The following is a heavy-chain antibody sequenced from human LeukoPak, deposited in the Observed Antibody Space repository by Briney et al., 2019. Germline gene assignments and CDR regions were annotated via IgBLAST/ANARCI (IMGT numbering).Heavy chain of an antibody. Sequence: GGSLRLSCAASGFTFSSYGMHWVRQAPGKGLEWVAFIRYDGSNKYYADPVKGRFTISRDNSKNTLYLQMNSLRAEDTAVYYCAKVAVAGFAPPDYWGQGTLVTVSS. J-gene: IGHJ4*02. CDR2: IRYDGSNK. CDR3: AKVAVAGFAPPDY. D-gene: IGHD6-19*01. V-gene: IGHV3-30*02. CDR1: GFTFSSYG.